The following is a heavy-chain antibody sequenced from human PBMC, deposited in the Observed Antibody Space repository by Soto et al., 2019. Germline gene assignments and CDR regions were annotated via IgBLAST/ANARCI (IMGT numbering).Heavy chain of an antibody. V-gene: IGHV1-69*01. J-gene: IGHJ2*01. CDR1: GGTFSSYA. D-gene: IGHD4-17*01. Sequence: VKVSCTASGGTFSSYAISWVRQAPGQGLEWMGGIIPIFGTANYAQKFQGRVTITADESTSTAYMELSSLRSEDTAVYYCAREYGDYVLRWCFDLWGRGTLVTVSS. CDR3: AREYGDYVLRWCFDL. CDR2: IIPIFGTA.